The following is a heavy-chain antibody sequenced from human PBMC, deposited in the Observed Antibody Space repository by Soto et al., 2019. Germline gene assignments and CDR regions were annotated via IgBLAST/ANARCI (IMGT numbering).Heavy chain of an antibody. V-gene: IGHV3-23*01. CDR1: GFTFSSYA. CDR2: ISGSGGST. Sequence: LRLSCAASGFTFSSYAMSWVRQAPGKGLEWVSAISGSGGSTYYADSVKGRFTISRDNSKNTLYLQMNSLRAEDTAVYYCAKGNVVTYYFDYWGQGTLVTVSS. CDR3: AKGNVVTYYFDY. J-gene: IGHJ4*02. D-gene: IGHD2-21*02.